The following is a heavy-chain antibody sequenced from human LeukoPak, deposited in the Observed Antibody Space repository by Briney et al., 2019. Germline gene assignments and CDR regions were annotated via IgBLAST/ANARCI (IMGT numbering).Heavy chain of an antibody. D-gene: IGHD6-13*01. J-gene: IGHJ5*02. CDR3: ARGFIAAAGGFDP. Sequence: ASVKVSCKASGYTFTSYDINWVRPATGQGLEWMGWMNPNSGNTGYAQRFQGRVTMTRNTSISTAYMELSSLRSEDTAVYYCARGFIAAAGGFDPWGQGTLVTVSS. CDR2: MNPNSGNT. CDR1: GYTFTSYD. V-gene: IGHV1-8*01.